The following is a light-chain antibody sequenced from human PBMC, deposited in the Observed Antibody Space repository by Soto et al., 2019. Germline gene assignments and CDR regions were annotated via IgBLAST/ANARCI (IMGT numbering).Light chain of an antibody. J-gene: IGKJ1*01. Sequence: DIQMTESPSTLSASVGDRVTITCRASQSISSVLAWYHQKPGKAPKLLIYKASSLESGVPSRFSGSGSGTDFPLTISRLQPDDFATYYCQQYNSYSPWTFGQGTKVDIK. V-gene: IGKV1-5*03. CDR3: QQYNSYSPWT. CDR1: QSISSV. CDR2: KAS.